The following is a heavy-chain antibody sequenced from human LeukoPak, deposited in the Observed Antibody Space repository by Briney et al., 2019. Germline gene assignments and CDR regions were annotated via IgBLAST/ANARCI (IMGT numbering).Heavy chain of an antibody. CDR3: AGSYHYYMDV. J-gene: IGHJ6*03. CDR2: INHSGST. CDR1: GGSFSGYY. V-gene: IGHV4-34*01. Sequence: SETLSLTCAVYGGSFSGYYWSWIRQPPGKGLEWIGEINHSGSTNYNPSLKSRVTISVDTSKNQFSLKLSSVTAADTAVYYCAGSYHYYMDVWGKRTTVTVSS.